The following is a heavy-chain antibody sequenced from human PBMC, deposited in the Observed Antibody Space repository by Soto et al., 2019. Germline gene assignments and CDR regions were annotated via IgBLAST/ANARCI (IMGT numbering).Heavy chain of an antibody. J-gene: IGHJ6*02. Sequence: ASVKVSCKASGYTFTSYAMHWVRQAPGQRLEWMGWINAGNGNTKYSQKFQGRVTITRDTSASTAYMELSSLRAEDMAVYYCARGIPFGYGMDVWGQGTTVTVSS. CDR2: INAGNGNT. D-gene: IGHD2-21*01. V-gene: IGHV1-3*03. CDR3: ARGIPFGYGMDV. CDR1: GYTFTSYA.